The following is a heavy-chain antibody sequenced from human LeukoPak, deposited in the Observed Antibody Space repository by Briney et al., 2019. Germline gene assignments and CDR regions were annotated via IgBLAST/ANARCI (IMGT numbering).Heavy chain of an antibody. CDR1: NYTFTTYG. J-gene: IGHJ4*02. CDR3: ARGRGVTTIRSQYFDY. V-gene: IGHV1-18*01. D-gene: IGHD2-21*02. Sequence: GASVKVFCKASNYTFTTYGISWVRQAPGQGLEWMGWLSPSNDNTNYAQDFLGRVAMPTDTSTRSAHLELRGLRYDDTAVYFCARGRGVTTIRSQYFDYWGQGTLVTVSS. CDR2: LSPSNDNT.